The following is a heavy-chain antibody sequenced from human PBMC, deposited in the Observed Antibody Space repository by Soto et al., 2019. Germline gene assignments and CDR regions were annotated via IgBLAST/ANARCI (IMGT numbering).Heavy chain of an antibody. D-gene: IGHD3-10*01. CDR1: GYTFTSYG. J-gene: IGHJ4*02. Sequence: QVQLVQSGAEVKKPGASVKVSCKASGYTFTSYGISWVRQAPGQGLEWMGWISAYNGNTNYAQKLQGRVTMTTDTSTSTAYMKLRSLRSDDTAVYYCARVYRITMVRGELSEYWGQGTLVTVSS. CDR3: ARVYRITMVRGELSEY. V-gene: IGHV1-18*01. CDR2: ISAYNGNT.